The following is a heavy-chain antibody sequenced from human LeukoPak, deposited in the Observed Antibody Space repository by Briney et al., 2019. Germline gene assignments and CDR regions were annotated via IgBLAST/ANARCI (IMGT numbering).Heavy chain of an antibody. CDR3: ARGRVGPPY. J-gene: IGHJ4*02. CDR1: GGSFSGYQ. Sequence: SETLSLTCAVYGGSFSGYQCSWIRQPPGKGLEWIGEINHSGSTNYNPSLKSRVTISVDTSKNHFSLKLSSVTAADTAVYYCARGRVGPPYWGQGTLVTVSS. V-gene: IGHV4-34*01. CDR2: INHSGST. D-gene: IGHD4-23*01.